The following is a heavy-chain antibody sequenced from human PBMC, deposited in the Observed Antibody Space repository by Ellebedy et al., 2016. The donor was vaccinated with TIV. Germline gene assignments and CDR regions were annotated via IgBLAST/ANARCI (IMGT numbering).Heavy chain of an antibody. CDR1: GYTFTSYG. J-gene: IGHJ6*02. Sequence: ASVKVSCKASGYTFTSYGISWVRQAPGQGLEWMGWISAYNGNTNYAQNIQGRVTMTTDTSTSTAYMELSRLRSDDTAMYYCARGCSSTSCSGDYYYGMTVWGQGTTVTVSS. V-gene: IGHV1-18*01. CDR2: ISAYNGNT. CDR3: ARGCSSTSCSGDYYYGMTV. D-gene: IGHD2-2*01.